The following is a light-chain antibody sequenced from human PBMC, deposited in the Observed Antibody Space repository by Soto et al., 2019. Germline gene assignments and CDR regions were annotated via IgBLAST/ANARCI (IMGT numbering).Light chain of an antibody. CDR2: GAS. V-gene: IGKV3-20*01. CDR3: RQYGSSPSYT. CDR1: QSLSSY. Sequence: EIVLTQSPGTLSLSPGERATLSCRASQSLSSYLAWYQQKPGQAPRLLIYGASSRATGIPDRFSGSGSGTDFTLTSSRREPEDVAVYYCRQYGSSPSYTFGQGTKLEIK. J-gene: IGKJ2*01.